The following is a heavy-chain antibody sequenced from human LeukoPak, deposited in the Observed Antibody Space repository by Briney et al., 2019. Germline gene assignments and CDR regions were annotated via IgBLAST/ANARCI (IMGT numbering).Heavy chain of an antibody. D-gene: IGHD4-11*01. Sequence: SETLSLTCAVYGGSFSGYYWSWIRQPPGKGLEWIGEINHSGSTNYNPSLKSRVTISVDTSKNQFSLKLSSVTAADTAVYYCAGGLYSGIFDYWGQGTLVTVSS. V-gene: IGHV4-34*01. J-gene: IGHJ4*02. CDR1: GGSFSGYY. CDR3: AGGLYSGIFDY. CDR2: INHSGST.